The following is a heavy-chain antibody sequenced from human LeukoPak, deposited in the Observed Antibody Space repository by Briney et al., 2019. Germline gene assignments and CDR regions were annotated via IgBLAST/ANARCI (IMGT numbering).Heavy chain of an antibody. CDR2: ISRNGGST. J-gene: IGHJ3*02. D-gene: IGHD4/OR15-4a*01. CDR1: GFTFNSYP. V-gene: IGHV3-64D*06. Sequence: PGGSLRLSCSASGFTFNSYPVHWVRQAPGKGLEYVSGISRNGGSTYYADSVKGRFTISRGNSENTLYLQMSSLRAEDTAVYYCVKESGFMVAPNSAFDIWGQGTMVTVSS. CDR3: VKESGFMVAPNSAFDI.